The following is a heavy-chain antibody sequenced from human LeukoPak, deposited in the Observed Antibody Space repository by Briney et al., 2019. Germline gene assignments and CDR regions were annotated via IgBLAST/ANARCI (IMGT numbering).Heavy chain of an antibody. J-gene: IGHJ4*02. CDR1: GLTLNNYA. CDR3: ARDLDSGWYGNGFDY. D-gene: IGHD6-19*01. V-gene: IGHV3-23*01. Sequence: PGGSLRLSCAASGLTLNNYAMSWVRQAPGKGLEWVSATSSSDAGTYHADSVRGRFTISRDNAKNTLYLQMNSLRAEDTAVYYCARDLDSGWYGNGFDYWGQGTLVTVSS. CDR2: TSSSDAGT.